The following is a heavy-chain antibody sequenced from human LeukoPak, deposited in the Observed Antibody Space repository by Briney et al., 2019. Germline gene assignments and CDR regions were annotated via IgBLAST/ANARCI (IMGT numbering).Heavy chain of an antibody. D-gene: IGHD3-10*01. CDR3: AREAVTYGSGSSPGGY. J-gene: IGHJ4*02. V-gene: IGHV1-2*02. Sequence: GASVKVSCKASGYTFTGYYMHWVRQAPGQGLEWMGWINPNSGGTNYAQKFQGRVTMTRDTSISTAYMELSSLRSDDTAVYYCAREAVTYGSGSSPGGYWGQGTLVTVSS. CDR2: INPNSGGT. CDR1: GYTFTGYY.